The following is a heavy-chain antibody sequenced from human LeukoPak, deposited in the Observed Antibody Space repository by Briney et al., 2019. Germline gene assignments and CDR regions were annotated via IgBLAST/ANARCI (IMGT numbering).Heavy chain of an antibody. CDR2: ISSNSITI. J-gene: IGHJ4*02. CDR3: ARGYSALDY. CDR1: GFIFSSYA. V-gene: IGHV3-48*02. Sequence: GGSLRLSCAASGFIFSSYAMTWVRQAPGKGLEWVSYISSNSITIYYADSVKGRFTISRDSAKNSLYLQMNSLRDEDTAVYYCARGYSALDYWGQGTLVTVSS. D-gene: IGHD6-13*01.